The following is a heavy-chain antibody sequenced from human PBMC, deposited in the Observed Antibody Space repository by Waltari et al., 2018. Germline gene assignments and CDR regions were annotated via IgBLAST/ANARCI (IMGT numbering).Heavy chain of an antibody. V-gene: IGHV4-34*01. D-gene: IGHD2-15*01. J-gene: IGHJ3*02. Sequence: QVQLQQWGAGLLKPSETLSLTCAVSGGSFSGYSWSWIRTPPGKGLEWIGEIKHSGSTNYNPSLKSRVTISVDTSKNQFSLKLSSVTAADTAVYYCARARYCSGGSCYTDAFDIWGQGTMVTVSS. CDR1: GGSFSGYS. CDR2: IKHSGST. CDR3: ARARYCSGGSCYTDAFDI.